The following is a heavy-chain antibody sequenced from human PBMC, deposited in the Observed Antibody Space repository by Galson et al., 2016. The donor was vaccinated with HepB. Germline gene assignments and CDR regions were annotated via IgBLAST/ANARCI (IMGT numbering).Heavy chain of an antibody. J-gene: IGHJ5*02. CDR2: IRSKAYGERT. CDR1: GFTFGDYA. V-gene: IGHV3-49*03. Sequence: SLRLSCAASGFTFGDYAVIWFRQAPGEGLEWVSFIRSKAYGERTMYAASVKGRFTLSRDDSKSIAYLQMDSLQTDDTAVYFCTRDVSRRCYDDPWGQGSLVTVAA. CDR3: TRDVSRRCYDDP. D-gene: IGHD4/OR15-4a*01.